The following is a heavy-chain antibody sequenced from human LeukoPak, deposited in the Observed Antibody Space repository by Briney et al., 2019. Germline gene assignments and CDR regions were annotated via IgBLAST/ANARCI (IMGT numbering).Heavy chain of an antibody. D-gene: IGHD2-21*01. V-gene: IGHV4-4*07. CDR2: IYTSGST. CDR1: GGSISSYY. J-gene: IGHJ3*02. CDR3: ARVPYCGGDCYSGAFDI. Sequence: SETLSLTCTVSGGSISSYYWSWIRQPAGKGLEWIGRIYTSGSTNYNPSLKSRVTMSVDTSKNQFSLKLSSVTAADTAVYYCARVPYCGGDCYSGAFDIWGQGTMVTVSS.